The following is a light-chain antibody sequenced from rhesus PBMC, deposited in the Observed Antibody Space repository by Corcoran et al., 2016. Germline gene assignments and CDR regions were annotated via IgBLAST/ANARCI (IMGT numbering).Light chain of an antibody. J-gene: IGLJ1*01. CDR3: SSFASSGTYI. Sequence: QAAPTQSPSVSGSPGQSVTISCTGTNSDIGYYNLVSWYQQHPGKAPQLMIYGVSSRPSGVSDRFSGSKSGNTASLTISGLQAEDEADYYCSSFASSGTYIFGSGTRLTV. CDR2: GVS. CDR1: NSDIGYYNL. V-gene: IGLV2-13*03.